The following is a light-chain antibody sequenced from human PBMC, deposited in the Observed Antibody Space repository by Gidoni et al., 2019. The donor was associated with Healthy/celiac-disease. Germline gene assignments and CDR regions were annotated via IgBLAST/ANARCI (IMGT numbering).Light chain of an antibody. CDR2: EGS. Sequence: QSALTQPASVSGSPGQSITISCTGTSSDVGSYNLVSWYQQHSGKAPKLMIYEGSKRPSGVSNRFSGSKSGNTASLTISGLQAEDEADYYCCSYAASSTYVFGTGTKVTVL. V-gene: IGLV2-23*01. CDR3: CSYAASSTYV. J-gene: IGLJ1*01. CDR1: SSDVGSYNL.